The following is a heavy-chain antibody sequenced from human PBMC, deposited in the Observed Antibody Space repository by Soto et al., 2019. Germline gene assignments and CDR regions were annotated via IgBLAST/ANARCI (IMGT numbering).Heavy chain of an antibody. CDR3: AKGATVEYSETWQGN. CDR2: ISGSGRNT. CDR1: GFTFRSYA. V-gene: IGHV3-23*01. Sequence: GGSLRLSCAASGFTFRSYAMSWVRQAPGRGLEWVSSISGSGRNTFYSDTVKVRFTVSSDYTRNTLKLQMNSLKADDTDVYYCAKGATVEYSETWQGNWGQGTLVTVSS. D-gene: IGHD5-12*01. J-gene: IGHJ4*02.